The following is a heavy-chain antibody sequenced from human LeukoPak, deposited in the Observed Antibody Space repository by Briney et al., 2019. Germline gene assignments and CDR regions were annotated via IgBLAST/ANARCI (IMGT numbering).Heavy chain of an antibody. CDR2: IWYDGSNK. J-gene: IGHJ4*02. CDR1: GFTFSSYA. D-gene: IGHD2-2*01. CDR3: ARDSDIVVVPAAHYYFDY. V-gene: IGHV3-33*08. Sequence: GGSLRLSCAASGFTFSSYAMHWVRQAPGKGLEWVAVIWYDGSNKYYADSVKGRFTISRDNSKNTLYLQMNSLRAEDTAVYYCARDSDIVVVPAAHYYFDYWGQGTLVTVSS.